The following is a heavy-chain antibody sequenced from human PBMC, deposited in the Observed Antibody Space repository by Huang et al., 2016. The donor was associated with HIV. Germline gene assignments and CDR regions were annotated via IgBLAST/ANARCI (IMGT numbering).Heavy chain of an antibody. J-gene: IGHJ6*02. CDR1: GASFTGNY. CDR3: ARQWVLLDYLMGMDV. V-gene: IGHV4-34*01. Sequence: QVHLQQWGAGLLKPSETLTLTCAVSGASFTGNYWTWIRQTPGKGLEWIGEINDSGATCYDPSLESRVTISIDRSKKQFSLRLSSMTAADTAVYYCARQWVLLDYLMGMDVWGQGTTVIVSS. CDR2: INDSGAT. D-gene: IGHD3-3*01.